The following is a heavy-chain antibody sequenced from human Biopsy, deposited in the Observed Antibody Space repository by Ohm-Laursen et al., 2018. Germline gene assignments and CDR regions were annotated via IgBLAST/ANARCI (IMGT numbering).Heavy chain of an antibody. D-gene: IGHD5-24*01. Sequence: GASVKVSYKAPGGTFSNYGVNWVRQAPGQGLEWMGWINTYNGNTNYAQNLQGRVTMTTDTSTSTAYMELRSLRSDDTAVYYCARERGGYKRTDYWGQGTLVIVSS. CDR1: GGTFSNYG. CDR2: INTYNGNT. CDR3: ARERGGYKRTDY. V-gene: IGHV1-18*01. J-gene: IGHJ4*02.